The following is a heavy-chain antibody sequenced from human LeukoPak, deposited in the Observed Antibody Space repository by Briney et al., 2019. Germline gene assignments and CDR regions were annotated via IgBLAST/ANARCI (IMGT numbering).Heavy chain of an antibody. CDR1: GFTFSSYS. D-gene: IGHD3-9*01. CDR3: ARGADYDILTGYMDV. CDR2: ISSSSYI. J-gene: IGHJ6*03. Sequence: GGSLRLSCAASGFTFSSYSMNWVRQAPGKGLEWVSSISSSSYIYYADSVKGRFTISRANAKNSLYLEMNSLRAEDTAVYYCARGADYDILTGYMDVWGKGTTVTVSS. V-gene: IGHV3-21*01.